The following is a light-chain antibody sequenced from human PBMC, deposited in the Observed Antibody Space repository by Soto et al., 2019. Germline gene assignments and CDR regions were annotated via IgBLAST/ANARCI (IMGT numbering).Light chain of an antibody. CDR2: DVT. CDR3: CSYAGTYTYV. Sequence: QSALTQPRSVSGSPGQSVTISCTGTSSDVGGYSHVSWFQQHPGKAPKLMIYDVTKRPSGVPDRFSGSKSGNTASLTISGLQAEDEADYYCCSYAGTYTYVFGTGTKLTVL. CDR1: SSDVGGYSH. V-gene: IGLV2-11*01. J-gene: IGLJ1*01.